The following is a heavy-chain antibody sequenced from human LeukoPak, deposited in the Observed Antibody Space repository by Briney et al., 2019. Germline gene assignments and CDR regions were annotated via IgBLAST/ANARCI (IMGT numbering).Heavy chain of an antibody. V-gene: IGHV3-21*01. CDR1: GFTFSRHG. CDR3: ARGRSITILRGVAISGGFDM. D-gene: IGHD3-10*01. J-gene: IGHJ3*02. CDR2: IDTTSSYI. Sequence: PGGSLRLSCAASGFTFSRHGMNWVRQAPGKGLEWVSFIDTTSSYIYYADSMKGRFTISRDNAKNSLYLEMNSLRAEDTAVYYCARGRSITILRGVAISGGFDMWGQGTMVIVSS.